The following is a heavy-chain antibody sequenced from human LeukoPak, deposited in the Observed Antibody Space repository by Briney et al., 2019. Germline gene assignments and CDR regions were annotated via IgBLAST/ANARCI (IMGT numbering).Heavy chain of an antibody. CDR2: IIPILGIA. CDR1: GGTFSSYA. J-gene: IGHJ4*02. V-gene: IGHV1-69*04. CDR3: ARALPFDY. Sequence: SVKVSCKASGGTFSSYAISWVRQAPGQGLEWMGRIIPILGIANYAQKLQGRVTITADKSTSTAYMELSSLRSDDTAVYYCARALPFDYWGQGTLVTVSS.